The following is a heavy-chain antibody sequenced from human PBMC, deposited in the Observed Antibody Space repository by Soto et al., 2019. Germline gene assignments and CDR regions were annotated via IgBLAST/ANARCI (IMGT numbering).Heavy chain of an antibody. CDR3: ARDLKVAGANSYFYYGMDV. Sequence: GGSLRLSCAASGFTFSNYSMDWVRQAPGKGLEWVSSISRSSSNIYYADSVKGRFTISRDNAKNALYLHMNSLRAGDTAVYYCARDLKVAGANSYFYYGMDVWGQGTTVTVSS. V-gene: IGHV3-21*01. D-gene: IGHD6-19*01. J-gene: IGHJ6*02. CDR1: GFTFSNYS. CDR2: ISRSSSNI.